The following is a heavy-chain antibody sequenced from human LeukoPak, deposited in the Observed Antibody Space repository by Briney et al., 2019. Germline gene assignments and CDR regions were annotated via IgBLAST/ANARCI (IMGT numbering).Heavy chain of an antibody. V-gene: IGHV5-51*01. D-gene: IGHD5-12*01. J-gene: IGHJ6*02. Sequence: GEPLKISCKGSGYSFTSYWIGWVRQMPGKGLEWMGIFYPGDSDTTYSPSFQGQVIISADKSISTAYLQWSSLKASDTAMYYCARGYAEHQYYYGMDVWGQGTTVTVSS. CDR2: FYPGDSDT. CDR3: ARGYAEHQYYYGMDV. CDR1: GYSFTSYW.